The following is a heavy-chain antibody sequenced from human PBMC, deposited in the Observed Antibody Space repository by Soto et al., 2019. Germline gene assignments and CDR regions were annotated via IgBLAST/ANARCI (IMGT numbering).Heavy chain of an antibody. CDR3: ARGGVLRYFDWLLGDYYGMYV. CDR2: ISSSGSTI. Sequence: RRLSCAASGFTFSSYEMNWVRQAPGKGLEWVSYISSSGSTIYYVDSVKGRFTISRDNAKNSLYLQMNSLRAEDTAVYYCARGGVLRYFDWLLGDYYGMYVWGQGTTVTVSS. CDR1: GFTFSSYE. V-gene: IGHV3-48*03. D-gene: IGHD3-9*01. J-gene: IGHJ6*02.